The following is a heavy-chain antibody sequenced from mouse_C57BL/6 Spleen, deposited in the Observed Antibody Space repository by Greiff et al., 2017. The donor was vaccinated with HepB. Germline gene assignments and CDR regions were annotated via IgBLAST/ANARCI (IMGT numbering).Heavy chain of an antibody. D-gene: IGHD4-1*01. CDR3: ARHGDWEGYAMDY. CDR2: IWSDGST. V-gene: IGHV2-6-1*01. Sequence: VKVVESGPGLVAPSQSLSITCTVSGFSLTSYGVHWVRQPPGKGLEWLVVIWSDGSTTYNSALKSRLSISKDNSKSQVFLKMNSLQTDDTAMYYCARHGDWEGYAMDYWGQGTSVTVSS. J-gene: IGHJ4*01. CDR1: GFSLTSYG.